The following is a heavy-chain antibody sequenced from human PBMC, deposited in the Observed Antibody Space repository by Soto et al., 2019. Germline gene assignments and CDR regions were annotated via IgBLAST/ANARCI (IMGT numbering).Heavy chain of an antibody. CDR3: AKDRSVVVVAAALGY. CDR1: GFTFSSYG. Sequence: QVQLVESGGGVVQPGRSLRLSCAASGFTFSSYGMHWVRQAPGKWLEWVAVISYDGSNKYYADSVKGRFTISRDNSNNTLYLQMNSLRAEDTAVYYCAKDRSVVVVAAALGYWGQGTLVTVSS. CDR2: ISYDGSNK. J-gene: IGHJ4*02. V-gene: IGHV3-30*18. D-gene: IGHD2-15*01.